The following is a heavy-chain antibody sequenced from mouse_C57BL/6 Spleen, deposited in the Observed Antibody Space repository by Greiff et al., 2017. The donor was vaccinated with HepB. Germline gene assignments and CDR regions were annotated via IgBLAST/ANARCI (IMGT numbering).Heavy chain of an antibody. CDR1: GYSFTGYY. Sequence: VQLQQSGPELVKPGASVKISCKASGYSFTGYYMNWVKQSPEKSLEWIGEINPSTGGTTYNQKFKAKATLTVDKSSSTAYMQLKSLTSEDAAVYYCARSSHYDGSSYGYAMDYWGQGTSVTVSS. J-gene: IGHJ4*01. D-gene: IGHD1-1*01. CDR2: INPSTGGT. CDR3: ARSSHYDGSSYGYAMDY. V-gene: IGHV1-42*01.